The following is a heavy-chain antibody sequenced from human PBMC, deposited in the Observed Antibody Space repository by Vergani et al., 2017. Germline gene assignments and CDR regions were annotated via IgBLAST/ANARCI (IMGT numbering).Heavy chain of an antibody. Sequence: EVQLLESGGDLVQPGGSLRLSCAASGFTFNHYAMNWVRQAPGKGLEWVSGISGSGGSTYYAGSVKGRFTISRDSSKNTLYLQMNSLSAGDTAVYYCARVGEATHPFAFDIWGQGTMVTVSS. V-gene: IGHV3-23*01. D-gene: IGHD5-12*01. CDR3: ARVGEATHPFAFDI. J-gene: IGHJ3*02. CDR2: ISGSGGST. CDR1: GFTFNHYA.